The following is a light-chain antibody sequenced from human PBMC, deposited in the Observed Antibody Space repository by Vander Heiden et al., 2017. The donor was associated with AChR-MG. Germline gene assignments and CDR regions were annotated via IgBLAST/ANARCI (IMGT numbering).Light chain of an antibody. CDR1: QSVFSSPNNKND. Sequence: DIVITQSPYSLAVSLGDSATLNCPSSQSVFSSPNNKNDLVWYQQKPGQPPKMLIYWASNRESGVSDRFSGSGSGTDFTLTISSLQAEDVAVYYCQQYSRTPYTFGQGTKLEIK. J-gene: IGKJ2*01. CDR3: QQYSRTPYT. CDR2: WAS. V-gene: IGKV4-1*01.